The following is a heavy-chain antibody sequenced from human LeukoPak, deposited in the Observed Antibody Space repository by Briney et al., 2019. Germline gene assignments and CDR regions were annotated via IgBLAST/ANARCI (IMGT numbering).Heavy chain of an antibody. Sequence: ASVKVSCKASGYTFTDYYMHWVRQAPGQGLEWMGWINPNSGGTNYAQKFQGRVTMTRDTSISTAYMELSMLRSDDTAVYYCAREAVGDPAFDYWGQGTLVTVSS. CDR3: AREAVGDPAFDY. J-gene: IGHJ4*02. D-gene: IGHD6-13*01. V-gene: IGHV1-2*02. CDR2: INPNSGGT. CDR1: GYTFTDYY.